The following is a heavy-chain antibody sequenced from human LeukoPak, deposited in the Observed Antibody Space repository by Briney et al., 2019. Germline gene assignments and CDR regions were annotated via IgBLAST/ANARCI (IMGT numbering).Heavy chain of an antibody. V-gene: IGHV3-48*01. D-gene: IGHD3-22*01. J-gene: IGHJ3*02. Sequence: GGSLRLSCAASGFTFSRSSMSWVRQAPGKGLEWISYISSSSSTIYYADSVKGRFTISRDNAKNSLYLQMNSLRAEDTAVYYCARDSTGLLGAFDIWGQGTMVTVSS. CDR2: ISSSSSTI. CDR1: GFTFSRSS. CDR3: ARDSTGLLGAFDI.